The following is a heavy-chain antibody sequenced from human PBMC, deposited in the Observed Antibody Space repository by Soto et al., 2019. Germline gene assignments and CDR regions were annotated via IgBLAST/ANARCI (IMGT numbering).Heavy chain of an antibody. CDR2: ISYDGRNK. V-gene: IGHV3-30*18. CDR3: AKDLDHPYYCDY. CDR1: GFTFSSYG. Sequence: QVQLVESGGGVVQPGRSLRLSCAAAGFTFSSYGMHWHRQAPGKGLEWVAVISYDGRNKYYADSVKGRFTISRDNSKNTLYLQMNSLRAEDTAVYYCAKDLDHPYYCDYWGQGTLVTVSS. J-gene: IGHJ4*02.